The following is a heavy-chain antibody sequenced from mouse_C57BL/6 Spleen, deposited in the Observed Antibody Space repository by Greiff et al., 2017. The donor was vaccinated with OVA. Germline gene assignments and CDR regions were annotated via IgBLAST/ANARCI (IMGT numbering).Heavy chain of an antibody. D-gene: IGHD1-1*01. CDR3: TSLTTVVATGYFDV. V-gene: IGHV14-4*01. J-gene: IGHJ1*03. Sequence: VQLQQSGAELVRPGASVKLSCTASGFNIKDDYMHWVKQRPEQGLEWIGWIDPENGDTEYASKFQGKATLTADTSSNSAYLQLSSLTSEDTAVYYCTSLTTVVATGYFDVWGTGTTVTVSS. CDR2: IDPENGDT. CDR1: GFNIKDDY.